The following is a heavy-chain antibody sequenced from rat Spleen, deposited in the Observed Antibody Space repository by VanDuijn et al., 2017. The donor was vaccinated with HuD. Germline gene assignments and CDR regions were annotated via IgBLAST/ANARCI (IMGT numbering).Heavy chain of an antibody. CDR3: ARHDSYYYSGGVMDA. J-gene: IGHJ4*01. D-gene: IGHD1-1*01. CDR1: GFTFSNYG. V-gene: IGHV5-19*01. CDR2: ISPSGAST. Sequence: EVQLVESGGGLVQPGRSLKLSCAASGFTFSNYGMHWCRQAPTKGLEWVASISPSGASTHYRDSVKGRFTISRDHAKSSLYLQMGSLGSGDTATYYCARHDSYYYSGGVMDAWGQGASVTVSS.